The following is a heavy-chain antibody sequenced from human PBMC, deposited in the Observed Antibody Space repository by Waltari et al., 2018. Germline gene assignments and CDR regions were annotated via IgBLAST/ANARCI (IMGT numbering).Heavy chain of an antibody. J-gene: IGHJ3*02. CDR2: MNPNSGNT. D-gene: IGHD2-2*03. CDR1: GYTFTSYD. CDR3: ARVTGGYCSSTSCYGAFDI. V-gene: IGHV1-8*01. Sequence: QVQLVQSGAEVKKPGASVKVSCKASGYTFTSYDINWVRQATGQGLEWMGWMNPNSGNTGYAQKFQGRVTMTRNTSISTAYMELSSLRSEDTAVYYCARVTGGYCSSTSCYGAFDIWGQGTMVTVS.